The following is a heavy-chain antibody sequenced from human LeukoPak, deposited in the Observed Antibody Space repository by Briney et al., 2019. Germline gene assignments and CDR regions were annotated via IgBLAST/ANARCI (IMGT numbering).Heavy chain of an antibody. CDR2: IQYTGST. Sequence: SETLSLTCTVSGSSIRSSSYNWGWIRQPPGKGLEWIGSIQYTGSTYYNPSLKSRVTISVDTSKNQFSLKLSSVTAADTAVYYCARPRGRGSHCYYMDVWGKGTTVTVSS. CDR3: ARPRGRGSHCYYMDV. V-gene: IGHV4-39*07. D-gene: IGHD1-26*01. CDR1: GSSIRSSSYN. J-gene: IGHJ6*03.